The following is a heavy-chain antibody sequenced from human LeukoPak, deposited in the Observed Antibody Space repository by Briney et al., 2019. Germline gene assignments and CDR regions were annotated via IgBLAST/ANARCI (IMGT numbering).Heavy chain of an antibody. V-gene: IGHV3-23*01. Sequence: GGSLRLSCAASGFALNSYSLTWVRQAPGKGLEWVSAISGSGGSTYYADSVKGRFTISRDNSKNTLYLQMNSLRAEDTAVYYCASTVTTPWGQGTLVTVSS. CDR3: ASTVTTP. J-gene: IGHJ5*02. CDR2: ISGSGGST. D-gene: IGHD4-17*01. CDR1: GFALNSYS.